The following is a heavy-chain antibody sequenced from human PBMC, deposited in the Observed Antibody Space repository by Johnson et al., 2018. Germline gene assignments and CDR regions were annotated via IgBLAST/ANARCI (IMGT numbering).Heavy chain of an antibody. CDR3: ARDVGKYGDYNYGMDV. J-gene: IGHJ6*02. D-gene: IGHD4-17*01. V-gene: IGHV3-21*01. CDR1: GFTFSSYN. Sequence: VQLVQSGGGLVKPGGSLRLSCAASGFTFSSYNMNWVRQAPGKGLEWVSSISSSSSYIYYADSVKGRFTISRDNAKNSLYLQRNSLRAEDTAVYYCARDVGKYGDYNYGMDVWGQGTTVTVSS. CDR2: ISSSSSYI.